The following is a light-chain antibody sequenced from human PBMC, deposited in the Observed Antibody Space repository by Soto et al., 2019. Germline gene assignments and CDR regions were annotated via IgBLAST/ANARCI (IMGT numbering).Light chain of an antibody. V-gene: IGLV2-23*01. CDR2: EDS. CDR3: CSYADSSTNVV. J-gene: IGLJ2*01. Sequence: QSALTQPPSVSGSPGQSVTLSCTGTSSDVGSYNLVSWYQQHPGKAPKLMIYEDSKRPSGVSNPFSGSKSGNTASLAVSGRQAEDEDDYYYCSYADSSTNVVFGGGTKLTVL. CDR1: SSDVGSYNL.